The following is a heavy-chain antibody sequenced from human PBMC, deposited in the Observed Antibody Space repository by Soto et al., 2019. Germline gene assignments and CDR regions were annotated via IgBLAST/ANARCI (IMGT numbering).Heavy chain of an antibody. CDR2: VYYRGRS. J-gene: IGHJ4*02. CDR3: VSQRTTVPTQAYFDY. CDR1: GGSVTNSSYY. Sequence: NPSETLSLTCTVSGGSVTNSSYYWGWIRQSPGKGLEWTGSVYYRGRSYSKSSVKSRVTISVDTSKNRFSLSLNSVTASDTAVYFCVSQRTTVPTQAYFDYWGPGALVTVSS. V-gene: IGHV4-39*01. D-gene: IGHD4-17*01.